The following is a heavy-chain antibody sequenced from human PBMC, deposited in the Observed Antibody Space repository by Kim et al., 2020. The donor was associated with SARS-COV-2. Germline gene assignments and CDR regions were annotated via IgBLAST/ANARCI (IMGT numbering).Heavy chain of an antibody. Sequence: SETLSLTCTVSGDSISSNNYYWGWIRQPPGKGLEWIGSISYSGSTYYNPSLKSRVTMSVDTSKNQFSLRLSSVTAADTAIFYCARPHNKVTSSSGFYYWGQGTLITVSS. CDR2: ISYSGST. CDR3: ARPHNKVTSSSGFYY. CDR1: GDSISSNNYY. V-gene: IGHV4-39*01. J-gene: IGHJ4*02. D-gene: IGHD6-6*01.